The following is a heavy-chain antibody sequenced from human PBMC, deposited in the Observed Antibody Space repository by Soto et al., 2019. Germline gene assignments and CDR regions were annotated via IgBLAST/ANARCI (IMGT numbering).Heavy chain of an antibody. J-gene: IGHJ5*02. V-gene: IGHV4-39*07. D-gene: IGHD3-10*01. Sequence: PSETLSLTCTVSGGSISDDTYYWGWIRQPPGKGLEWIGEINHSGSTNYNPSLKSRVSISVDTSKNQFSLKLSSVTAADTAVYYWARGGGSVPNWFDPWGPGTLVTLAS. CDR3: ARGGGSVPNWFDP. CDR2: INHSGST. CDR1: GGSISDDTYY.